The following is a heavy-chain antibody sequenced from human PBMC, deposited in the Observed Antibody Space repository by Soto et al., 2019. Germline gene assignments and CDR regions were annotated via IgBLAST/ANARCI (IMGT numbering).Heavy chain of an antibody. CDR2: IYYTGSNNY. Sequence: SETLSHTCTMASSSISGYYWTWDRQSPRKGLEWIGYIYYTGSNNYNYNPSLNSRVSMSVDTSKNQLSLKLSSVTAADTAVYYCAREVGWGAFDIWGQGTMVTVSS. CDR3: AREVGWGAFDI. J-gene: IGHJ3*02. V-gene: IGHV4-59*12. D-gene: IGHD1-26*01. CDR1: SSSISGYY.